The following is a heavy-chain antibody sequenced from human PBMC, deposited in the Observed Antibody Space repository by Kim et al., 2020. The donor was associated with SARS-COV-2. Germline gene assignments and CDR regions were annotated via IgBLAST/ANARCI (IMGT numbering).Heavy chain of an antibody. CDR2: IWYDGSNK. D-gene: IGHD5-12*01. J-gene: IGHJ3*02. CDR3: AKDQRRDGYNWGDDAFDI. CDR1: GFTFSSYG. Sequence: GGSLRLSCAASGFTFSSYGMHWVRQAPGKGLEWVAVIWYDGSNKYYADSVKGRFTISRDNSKNTLYLQMNSLRAEDTAVYYCAKDQRRDGYNWGDDAFDIWGQGTMVTVSS. V-gene: IGHV3-33*06.